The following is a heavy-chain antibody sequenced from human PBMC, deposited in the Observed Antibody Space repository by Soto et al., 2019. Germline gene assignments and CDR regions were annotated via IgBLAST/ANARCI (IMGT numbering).Heavy chain of an antibody. J-gene: IGHJ6*02. V-gene: IGHV1-18*01. CDR1: GYTFTSYG. D-gene: IGHD3-3*01. CDR2: ISAYNGNT. CDR3: ASHDVSNLPYYYYGMDF. Sequence: ASVKVSCKASGYTFTSYGISWVRQAPGQGLEWMGWISAYNGNTNYAQKLQGRVTMTTDTSTSTAYMELRSLRSDDTAVYYCASHDVSNLPYYYYGMDFWGQGTTVTVSS.